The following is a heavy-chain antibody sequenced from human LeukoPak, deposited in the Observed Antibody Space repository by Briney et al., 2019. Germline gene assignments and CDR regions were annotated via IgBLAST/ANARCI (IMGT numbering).Heavy chain of an antibody. V-gene: IGHV1-69*05. Sequence: SVKVSCKASGGTFNSYAISWVRQAPGQGLEWMGRIIPIFGTANYAQKFQGRVTITTDESTSTAYMELSSLRSEDTAVYYCARDGFSIAAAGVYYYYMDVWGKGTTVTVSS. CDR1: GGTFNSYA. CDR3: ARDGFSIAAAGVYYYYMDV. J-gene: IGHJ6*03. D-gene: IGHD6-13*01. CDR2: IIPIFGTA.